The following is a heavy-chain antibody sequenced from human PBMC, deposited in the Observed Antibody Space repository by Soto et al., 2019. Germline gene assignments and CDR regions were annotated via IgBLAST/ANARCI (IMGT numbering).Heavy chain of an antibody. CDR2: ISGYNGNT. D-gene: IGHD6-13*01. Sequence: QVQLVQSGVEVKKPGASVKLSCKASGYTFTNYGISWVRQAPGQGPEWMGWISGYNGNTKYAQTLQGRVTMTTDTSTSTVYMERRSLRLDDTAVEYGARGGSSWSAEYYQHWGQGTLVIVSA. V-gene: IGHV1-18*01. J-gene: IGHJ1*01. CDR1: GYTFTNYG. CDR3: ARGGSSWSAEYYQH.